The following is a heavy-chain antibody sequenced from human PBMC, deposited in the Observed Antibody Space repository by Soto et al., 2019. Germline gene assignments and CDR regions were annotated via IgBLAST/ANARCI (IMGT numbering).Heavy chain of an antibody. Sequence: QVQLVQSGADVKKPGASVKVSCKASGYTFTSYGISWVRQAPGQGLEWMGWISAYSGNTDYAPKFQDRVTMTTDTSTSTAYMELRSLTSDDTAVYYCARRGSGTVTGYMSDYWGQGTLVTVSS. J-gene: IGHJ4*02. CDR3: ARRGSGTVTGYMSDY. CDR1: GYTFTSYG. D-gene: IGHD4-17*01. V-gene: IGHV1-18*01. CDR2: ISAYSGNT.